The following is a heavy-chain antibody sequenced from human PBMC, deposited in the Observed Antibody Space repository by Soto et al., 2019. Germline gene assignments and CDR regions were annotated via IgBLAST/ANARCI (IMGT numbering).Heavy chain of an antibody. CDR3: AKDEGGYSYGSDY. J-gene: IGHJ4*02. D-gene: IGHD5-18*01. CDR2: ISYDGSNK. Sequence: PGGSLGLCCASSGVSFSSYGMHWVRQAPGKGLEWVAVISYDGSNKYYADSVKGRFTISRDNSKNTLYLQMNSLRAEDTAVYYCAKDEGGYSYGSDYWGQGTLVTV. V-gene: IGHV3-30*18. CDR1: GVSFSSYG.